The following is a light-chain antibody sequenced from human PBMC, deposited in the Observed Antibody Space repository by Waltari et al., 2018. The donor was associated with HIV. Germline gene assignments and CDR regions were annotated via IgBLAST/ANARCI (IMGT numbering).Light chain of an antibody. V-gene: IGLV2-11*01. CDR2: DVT. J-gene: IGLJ2*01. Sequence: QSALTQPRSLSGSPGQSVTISCTGTDSDVSWYRIIPGQAPKLIIYDVTQRAQGVREGFSGSQAGNTASLAFSALHPEKEGDYFCCAYSDSYTLLVVFGGGTNLTVL. CDR3: CAYSDSYTLLVV. CDR1: DSDV.